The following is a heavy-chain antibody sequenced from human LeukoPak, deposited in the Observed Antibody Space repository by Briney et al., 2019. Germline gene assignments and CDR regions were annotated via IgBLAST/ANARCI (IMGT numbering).Heavy chain of an antibody. V-gene: IGHV4-59*01. CDR3: AREGLAGGAFDI. Sequence: LIVYIYYSSTTNYTPSLKTRVTISVDTSNNQFSLKLSSVTAADTAVYYCAREGLAGGAFDIWGQGTMVTVSS. D-gene: IGHD6-19*01. CDR2: IYYSSTT. J-gene: IGHJ3*02.